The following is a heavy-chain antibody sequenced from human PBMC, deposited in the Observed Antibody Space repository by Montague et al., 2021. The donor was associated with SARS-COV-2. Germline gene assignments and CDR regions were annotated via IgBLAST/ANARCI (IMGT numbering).Heavy chain of an antibody. Sequence: TLSLTCTVSGGSISTSSYYWTWIRQPAGKGLEWIGRIYASGNTNYNPSLKSRVTMSVDTSKNQSSLNLSSVTAADTAVYYCASQEGVVVPAAQEDYYYYGMDVWGQGTTVTVSS. CDR1: GGSISTSSYY. CDR3: ASQEGVVVPAAQEDYYYYGMDV. V-gene: IGHV4-61*02. J-gene: IGHJ6*02. CDR2: IYASGNT. D-gene: IGHD2-2*01.